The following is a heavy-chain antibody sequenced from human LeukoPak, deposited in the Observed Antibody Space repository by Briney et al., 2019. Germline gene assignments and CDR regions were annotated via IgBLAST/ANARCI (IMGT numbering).Heavy chain of an antibody. CDR1: GFTFSSYA. CDR2: ISYDGSNK. D-gene: IGHD3-22*01. V-gene: IGHV3-30*04. J-gene: IGHJ3*02. Sequence: GRSLRLSCAASGFTFSSYAMHWVRQAPGKGLEWVAVISYDGSNKYYADSVKGRFTISRDNSKNTLYLQMNSLRAEDTAVYYCARDRSGYYYLDAFDIWGQGTMVTVSS. CDR3: ARDRSGYYYLDAFDI.